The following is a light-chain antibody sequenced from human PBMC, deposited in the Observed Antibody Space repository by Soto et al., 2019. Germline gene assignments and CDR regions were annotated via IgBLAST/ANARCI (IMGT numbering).Light chain of an antibody. CDR1: QSIDGN. V-gene: IGKV3-15*01. Sequence: EIVLTQSPATLSVSPGEGATLSCRASQSIDGNLAWYQQRPGQAPRLLIYAASTRATGVPARFSGSGSGTDFTLTISRLESEDFAVYYCQQHGNSPRTFGQGTKVDIK. J-gene: IGKJ1*01. CDR3: QQHGNSPRT. CDR2: AAS.